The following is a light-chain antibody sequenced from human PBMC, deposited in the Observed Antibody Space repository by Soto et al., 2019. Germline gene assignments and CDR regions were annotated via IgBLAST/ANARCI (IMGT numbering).Light chain of an antibody. CDR3: QQYGDFPLT. V-gene: IGKV1-33*01. CDR1: QDISHY. CDR2: DAS. Sequence: DIQMTQSPSSLSASVGDRVTITCQASQDISHYLNWYQQKPGKAPKFLIYDASNLETRVPSRFSGSGSGTDFTFTISSLQPEDVATYYCQQYGDFPLTFGGGTKVEIK. J-gene: IGKJ4*01.